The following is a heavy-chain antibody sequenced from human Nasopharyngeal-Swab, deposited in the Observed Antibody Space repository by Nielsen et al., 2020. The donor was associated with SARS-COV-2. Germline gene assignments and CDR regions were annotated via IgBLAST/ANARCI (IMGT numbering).Heavy chain of an antibody. D-gene: IGHD4-17*01. CDR3: AREDYGDYYGMDV. CDR1: GYSISSGYY. V-gene: IGHV4-38-2*02. CDR2: IYHSGST. J-gene: IGHJ6*02. Sequence: SETLSLTCTVSGYSISSGYYWGWIRQPPGKGLEWIGSIYHSGSTYHNPSLKSRVTISVDTSKNQFSLKLSSVTAADTAVYYCAREDYGDYYGMDVWGQGTTVTVSS.